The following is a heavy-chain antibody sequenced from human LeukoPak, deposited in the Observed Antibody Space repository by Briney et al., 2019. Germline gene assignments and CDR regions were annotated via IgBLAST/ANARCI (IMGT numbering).Heavy chain of an antibody. J-gene: IGHJ4*02. CDR2: IIPILGIA. CDR3: ARGVGPSYLYYFDC. CDR1: GGTFSSYA. V-gene: IGHV1-69*04. Sequence: SVNLSCKASGGTFSSYAISWVRQAPGQGLEWMGRIIPILGIANYAQKFQGRVTITADKSTSTDYMELSSLRSEDTAVYYCARGVGPSYLYYFDCWGQGTLVTVSS.